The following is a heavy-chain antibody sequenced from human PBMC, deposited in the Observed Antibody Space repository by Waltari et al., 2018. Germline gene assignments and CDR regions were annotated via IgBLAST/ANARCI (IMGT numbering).Heavy chain of an antibody. V-gene: IGHV1-24*01. J-gene: IGHJ2*01. CDR2: FDPEDGET. CDR1: GYTLTELC. CDR3: ATDTQSIAALRGYFDL. D-gene: IGHD6-6*01. Sequence: QVQLVQSGAEVKKPGASVKVSCKVSGYTLTELCMHWVRPAPGKGLEWMGGFDPEDGETIYAQKFQGRVTMTEDTSTDTAYMELSSLRSEDTAVYYCATDTQSIAALRGYFDLWGRGTLVTVSS.